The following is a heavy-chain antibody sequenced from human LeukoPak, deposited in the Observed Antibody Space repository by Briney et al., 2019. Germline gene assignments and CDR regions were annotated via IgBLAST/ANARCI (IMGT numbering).Heavy chain of an antibody. CDR2: IRYDGTIE. CDR1: GITFRNYG. J-gene: IGHJ4*02. V-gene: IGHV3-30*02. CDR3: AKVRGYRCSSTSCYEIDY. D-gene: IGHD2-2*01. Sequence: GGSLRLSCAASGITFRNYGMHWVRQAPGKGLEWVAFIRYDGTIEYYADSVKGRFSISRDNFKNTLHLQMNSLRAEDTAVYYCAKVRGYRCSSTSCYEIDYWGQGTLVTVSS.